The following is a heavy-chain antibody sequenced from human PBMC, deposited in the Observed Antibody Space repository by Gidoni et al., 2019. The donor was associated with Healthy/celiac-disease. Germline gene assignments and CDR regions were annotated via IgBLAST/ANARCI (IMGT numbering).Heavy chain of an antibody. CDR2: IRSKAYGGTT. CDR1: GFTFGDYA. J-gene: IGHJ4*02. D-gene: IGHD5-18*01. CDR3: TRDNVPHTAELWLWGVIDY. Sequence: EVQLVESGGGLVQPGRSLRLSCTASGFTFGDYAMSWVRQAPGKGLEWVGFIRSKAYGGTTEYAASVKGIFTSSRDDSKSIAYLQMNSLKTEDTAVYYCTRDNVPHTAELWLWGVIDYWGQGTLVTVSS. V-gene: IGHV3-49*04.